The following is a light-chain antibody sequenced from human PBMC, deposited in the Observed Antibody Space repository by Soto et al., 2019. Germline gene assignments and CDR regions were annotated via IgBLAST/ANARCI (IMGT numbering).Light chain of an antibody. J-gene: IGKJ4*01. CDR1: QGVSSH. CDR2: DAS. CDR3: QQRSSWPPN. V-gene: IGKV3-11*01. Sequence: EIVLTQSPATLSLSPGDTANLSCSASQGVSSHFAWYQQKPGQAPRLLIYDASNRATGIPARFSGSGSGTDFTLTISSLEPEDFAVYYFQQRSSWPPNFGGGTKVEIK.